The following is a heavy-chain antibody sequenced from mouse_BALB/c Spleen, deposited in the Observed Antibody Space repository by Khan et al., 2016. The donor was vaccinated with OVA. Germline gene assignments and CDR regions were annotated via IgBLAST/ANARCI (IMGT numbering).Heavy chain of an antibody. Sequence: EVELVESGGDLVKTGGSLKLSCAASGFTFSTYGMSWVRQTPDKRLEWVATISSGGHYTYYIDSVKGRLTISRDNAKNILYLQMTSLRSEDTAIYYCARLAYYYNSEGVAYWGQGTLVTVAA. J-gene: IGHJ3*01. CDR1: GFTFSTYG. CDR2: ISSGGHYT. D-gene: IGHD1-1*02. V-gene: IGHV5-6*01. CDR3: ARLAYYYNSEGVAY.